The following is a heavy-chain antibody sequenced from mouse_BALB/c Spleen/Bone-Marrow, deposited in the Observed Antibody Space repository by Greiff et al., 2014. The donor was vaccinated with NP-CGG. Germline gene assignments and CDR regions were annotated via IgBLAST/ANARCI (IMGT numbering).Heavy chain of an antibody. CDR2: ISPSNGRS. Sequence: VQLQQSRAELVKPGASVKLSCKASGYFFTSYWMHWVKQRPGQGLEWIGEISPSNGRSNYNEKFKSKATLTVDKSSSTAYMQLSGLTSEDSAVYYCTRSELRRGGYALDYWGLGTSVTVSS. J-gene: IGHJ4*01. V-gene: IGHV1S81*02. CDR3: TRSELRRGGYALDY. CDR1: GYFFTSYW. D-gene: IGHD2-12*01.